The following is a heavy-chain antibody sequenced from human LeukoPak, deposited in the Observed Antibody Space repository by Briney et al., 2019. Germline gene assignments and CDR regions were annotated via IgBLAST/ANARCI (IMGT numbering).Heavy chain of an antibody. D-gene: IGHD4-17*01. CDR2: ISWNSGSI. J-gene: IGHJ4*02. CDR1: GFTFDDYA. Sequence: GRSLRLSCAASGFTFDDYAMHWVRQAPGKGLEWASGISWNSGSIGYADSVKGRFTISRDNAKNSLYLQMNSLRAEDMALYYCAKDYGDYGFDYWGQGTLVTVSS. CDR3: AKDYGDYGFDY. V-gene: IGHV3-9*03.